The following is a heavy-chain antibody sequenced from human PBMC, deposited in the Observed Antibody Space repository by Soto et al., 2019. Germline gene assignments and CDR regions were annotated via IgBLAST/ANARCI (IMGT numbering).Heavy chain of an antibody. CDR2: TYYRSKWYN. D-gene: IGHD2-2*03. CDR3: ARGGGYCSSTSCYRGYNWFDP. CDR1: GDSVSSNSAA. J-gene: IGHJ5*02. Sequence: SQTLSLTCAISGDSVSSNSAAWNWIRQSPLRGLEWLGRTYYRSKWYNNYAVSVKGRITVNPDTSTNQFSLQLDSVTAADTAVYYCARGGGYCSSTSCYRGYNWFDPWGQGTLVTVSS. V-gene: IGHV6-1*01.